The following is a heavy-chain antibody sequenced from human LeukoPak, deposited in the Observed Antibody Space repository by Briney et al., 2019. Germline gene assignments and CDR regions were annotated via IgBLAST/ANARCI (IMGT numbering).Heavy chain of an antibody. CDR3: ARGPLRLDY. Sequence: SETLSLTCAVYGGSFSGYYWSWIRQPPGKGLEWIGEINHSGSTNYNPSLESRVTISVDTSKNQFSLKLSSVTAADTAVYYCARGPLRLDYWGQGTLVTVSS. V-gene: IGHV4-34*01. J-gene: IGHJ4*02. CDR1: GGSFSGYY. CDR2: INHSGST.